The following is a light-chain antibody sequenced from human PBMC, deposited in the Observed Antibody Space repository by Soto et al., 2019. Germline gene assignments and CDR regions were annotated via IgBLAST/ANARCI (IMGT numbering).Light chain of an antibody. Sequence: QSVLTQPAFVSGSPGQSIAISCTGTSSDVGGYNYVSWYQQHPGKAPKLMVYDVSNRPSGVSNRFSGSKSGNTASLTISGLQAEDEADYYCSSYTSSSTYVFGTGSKVPVL. CDR1: SSDVGGYNY. CDR3: SSYTSSSTYV. J-gene: IGLJ1*01. CDR2: DVS. V-gene: IGLV2-14*01.